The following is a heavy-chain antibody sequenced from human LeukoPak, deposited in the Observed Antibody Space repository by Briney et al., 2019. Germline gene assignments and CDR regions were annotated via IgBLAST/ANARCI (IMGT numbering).Heavy chain of an antibody. CDR1: GGSISPYY. CDR2: VYYSGST. CDR3: TRGGGSGRGNWFDP. J-gene: IGHJ5*02. D-gene: IGHD3-10*01. Sequence: SETLSLTCTVSGGSISPYYWSWIRQPPGKGLEWIGYVYYSGSTNYNPSLKSRVTISVDTSKSQFSLKLTSVTAADTAVYYCTRGGGSGRGNWFDPWGQGSLVIVSS. V-gene: IGHV4-59*01.